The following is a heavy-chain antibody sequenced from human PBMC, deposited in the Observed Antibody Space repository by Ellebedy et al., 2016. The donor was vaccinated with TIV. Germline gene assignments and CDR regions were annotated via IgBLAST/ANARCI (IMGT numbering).Heavy chain of an antibody. D-gene: IGHD3-10*01. Sequence: ASVKVSCKASGYTFSSYTVHWVRQAPGQRLEWMGWINAGNGNTKYSQKFQGRVTITRDTSASTAYMELSSLRSEDTAVYYCARGIYGSGSIDYWGQGTLVTVSS. J-gene: IGHJ4*02. CDR3: ARGIYGSGSIDY. V-gene: IGHV1-3*01. CDR2: INAGNGNT. CDR1: GYTFSSYT.